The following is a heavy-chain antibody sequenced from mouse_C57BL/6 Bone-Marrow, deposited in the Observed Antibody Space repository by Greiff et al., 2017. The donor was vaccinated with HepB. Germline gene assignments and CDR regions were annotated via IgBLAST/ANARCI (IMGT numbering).Heavy chain of an antibody. V-gene: IGHV1-50*01. CDR2: IDPSDSYT. CDR3: ARSVPYGSSYDWYFDV. J-gene: IGHJ1*03. D-gene: IGHD1-1*01. CDR1: GYTFTSYW. Sequence: VQLQQPGAELVKPGASVKLSCKASGYTFTSYWMQWVKQRPGQGLEWIGEIDPSDSYTNYNQKFKGKATLTVDTSSSTAYMQLSSLTSEDSAVYYCARSVPYGSSYDWYFDVWGTGTTVTVSS.